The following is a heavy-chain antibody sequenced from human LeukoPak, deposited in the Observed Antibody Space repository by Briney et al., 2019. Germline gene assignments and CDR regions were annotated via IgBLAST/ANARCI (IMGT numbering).Heavy chain of an antibody. CDR1: GYTFTNYW. Sequence: GESLKISCKSSGYTFTNYWIGWVRQMPGKGLEWMGIIYPGDSDTRYSPSFQGQVTISADKSISAAYLQRSSLQASDTAMYYCARLPSRSCSSSSCYVVDYWGQGTLVTVSS. V-gene: IGHV5-51*01. J-gene: IGHJ4*02. D-gene: IGHD2-2*01. CDR2: IYPGDSDT. CDR3: ARLPSRSCSSSSCYVVDY.